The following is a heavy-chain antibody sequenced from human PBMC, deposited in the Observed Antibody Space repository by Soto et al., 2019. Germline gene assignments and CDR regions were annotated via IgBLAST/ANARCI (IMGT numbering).Heavy chain of an antibody. V-gene: IGHV5-51*01. D-gene: IGHD3-22*01. CDR3: AILIFYLQSGGYYIRHDAIDI. CDR2: IYPGDSDI. CDR1: GYSFTSYW. J-gene: IGHJ3*02. Sequence: GESLKISCKGSGYSFTSYWIAWVRQMPGKGLEWMGIIYPGDSDISYSPSFQGQVIISADKSISTAYLQWSSLKASDTALYCCAILIFYLQSGGYYIRHDAIDIWGQGAMVTVAS.